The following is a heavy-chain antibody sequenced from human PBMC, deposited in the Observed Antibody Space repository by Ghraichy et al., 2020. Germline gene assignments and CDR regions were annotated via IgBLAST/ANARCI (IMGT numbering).Heavy chain of an antibody. CDR2: IYSGGTT. J-gene: IGHJ3*02. D-gene: IGHD6-25*01. Sequence: GGSLRLSCAASGFTVSRNYMIWVRQAPGKGLEWVSLIYSGGTTSYTDSVKGRFTISRDNSKNTLSLQMNSLRAEDTAVYYCASRIAAGSGFDIWGQGTKVTVSS. V-gene: IGHV3-66*01. CDR1: GFTVSRNY. CDR3: ASRIAAGSGFDI.